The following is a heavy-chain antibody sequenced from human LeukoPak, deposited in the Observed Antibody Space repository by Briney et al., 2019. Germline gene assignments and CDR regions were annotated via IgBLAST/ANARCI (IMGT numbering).Heavy chain of an antibody. V-gene: IGHV4-34*01. CDR2: INHSGST. CDR3: ARRSSSWHPKRTHFDY. D-gene: IGHD6-13*01. Sequence: PSETLSLTCTVSGGSITNGGYYWSWIRQPPGKGLEWIGEINHSGSTNYNPSLKSRVTISVDTSKNQFSLKLSSVTAADTAVYYCARRSSSWHPKRTHFDYWGQGTLVTVSS. J-gene: IGHJ4*02. CDR1: GGSITNGGYY.